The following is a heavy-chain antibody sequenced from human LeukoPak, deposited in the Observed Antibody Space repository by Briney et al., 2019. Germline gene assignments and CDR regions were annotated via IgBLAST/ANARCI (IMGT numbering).Heavy chain of an antibody. CDR1: GGSISTSSYY. D-gene: IGHD3-10*01. J-gene: IGHJ3*02. Sequence: PSETLSLTCTVSGGSISTSSYYWGWVRQPPGKGLEWIGNIFYSGSTYYSPSLKSRVTISLDTSRNQFSLKLNSVTAADTAVYYCAKSNGYGLVDIWDQGTMVTVSS. CDR3: AKSNGYGLVDI. V-gene: IGHV4-39*07. CDR2: IFYSGST.